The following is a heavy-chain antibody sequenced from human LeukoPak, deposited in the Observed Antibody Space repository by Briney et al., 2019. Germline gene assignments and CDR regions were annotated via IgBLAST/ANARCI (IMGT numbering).Heavy chain of an antibody. CDR1: GFTFSSYS. J-gene: IGHJ4*02. CDR3: AREEPYYYGSGSRIDY. CDR2: ISSSSSYI. D-gene: IGHD3-10*01. Sequence: GGSLRLSCAASGFTFSSYSMNWVRQAPGKGLEWVSSISSSSSYIYYQDSVKGRFTISRDIAKNSLYLQMNSLRAEDTAVYYCAREEPYYYGSGSRIDYWGQGTLVTVSS. V-gene: IGHV3-21*01.